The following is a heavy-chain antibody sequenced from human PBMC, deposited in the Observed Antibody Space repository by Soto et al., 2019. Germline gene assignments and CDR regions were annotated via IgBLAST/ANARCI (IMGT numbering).Heavy chain of an antibody. Sequence: EVQLLESGGGLVQPGGSLRLSCAASGFTFSNYAMSWVRQAPGKGLEWVSAISGSGISTYYADSVKGRFTISRDNSKNTLYLQMNTLRAEDTAMYHGARDHKFGEPPWGQGTLVTVSS. CDR3: ARDHKFGEPP. D-gene: IGHD3-16*01. J-gene: IGHJ5*02. CDR1: GFTFSNYA. CDR2: ISGSGIST. V-gene: IGHV3-23*01.